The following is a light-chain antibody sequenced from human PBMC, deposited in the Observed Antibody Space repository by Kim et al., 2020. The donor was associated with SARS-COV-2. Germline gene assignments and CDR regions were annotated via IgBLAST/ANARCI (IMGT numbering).Light chain of an antibody. J-gene: IGKJ4*01. CDR2: DAS. CDR1: QSVSNSR. CDR3: QQYGASSLT. Sequence: SPGERATLSCRPSQSVSNSRLAWYQQKPGQAPRLLIYDASSRATGITDRFSGSGSGTDFTLTISRLEPEDFAVYYCQQYGASSLTFGGGTKVDIK. V-gene: IGKV3-20*01.